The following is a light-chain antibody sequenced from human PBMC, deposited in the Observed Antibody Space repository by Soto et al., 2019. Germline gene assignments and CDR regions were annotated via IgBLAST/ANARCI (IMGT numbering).Light chain of an antibody. CDR1: SSDVGAFNY. J-gene: IGLJ1*01. Sequence: QSALTQPASVSGSPGQAITISCSGTSSDVGAFNYVSWYQQHPGKAPKLMIYDVSNRPSGVSNRFSGSKSGNTASLTISDLRAENEADYYCNSYTSNNTYVFGTGTKLTVL. CDR2: DVS. CDR3: NSYTSNNTYV. V-gene: IGLV2-14*03.